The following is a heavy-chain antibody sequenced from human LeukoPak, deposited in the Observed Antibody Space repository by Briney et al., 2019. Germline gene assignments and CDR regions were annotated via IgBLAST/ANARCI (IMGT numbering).Heavy chain of an antibody. Sequence: PSQTLSLTCTVSGGSISSGSYYWSWIRQPAGKGLEWIGRIYTSGSTNYNPSLKSRVTISIDTSKNQFSLKLSSATAADTAVYYCARDQAYDFWSGPNWYFDLWGRGTLVTVSS. V-gene: IGHV4-61*02. CDR1: GGSISSGSYY. CDR2: IYTSGST. CDR3: ARDQAYDFWSGPNWYFDL. D-gene: IGHD3-3*01. J-gene: IGHJ2*01.